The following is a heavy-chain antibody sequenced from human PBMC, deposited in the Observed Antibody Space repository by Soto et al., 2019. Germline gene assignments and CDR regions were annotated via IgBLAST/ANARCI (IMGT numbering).Heavy chain of an antibody. CDR3: AKGKGVGATPDGANC. D-gene: IGHD1-26*01. V-gene: IGHV3-23*01. CDR1: GFTFSRYG. Sequence: EVQVLESGGGLVQPGGSLRLSCAASGFTFSRYGMNWVRQAPGKGLEWVSGVRSDGDTTYNADSVKGRFTVSRANFKKTVDLQMNSLRVEDTAVYYCAKGKGVGATPDGANCWGQGTLVTVSS. J-gene: IGHJ4*02. CDR2: VRSDGDTT.